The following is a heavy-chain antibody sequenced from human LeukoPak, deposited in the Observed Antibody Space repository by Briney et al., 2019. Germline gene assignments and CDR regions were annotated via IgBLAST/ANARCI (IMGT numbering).Heavy chain of an antibody. Sequence: GGSLRLSCAASGFTFSGYWMSWVRQAPGKGLEWVANIKQDGSEKYYVDSVKGRFTISRDNAKNSLYLQMNSLRAEDTAVYYCARDPQNWGQGTLVTVSS. CDR3: ARDPQN. CDR2: IKQDGSEK. J-gene: IGHJ4*02. CDR1: GFTFSGYW. V-gene: IGHV3-7*01.